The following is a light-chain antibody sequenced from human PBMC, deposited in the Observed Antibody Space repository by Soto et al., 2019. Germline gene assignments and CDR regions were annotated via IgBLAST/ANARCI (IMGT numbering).Light chain of an antibody. CDR2: EVT. Sequence: QSALTQPPSASGSPGQSVTLSCSGISSDIRDSNYVSWYQQRPGKAPKLVVSEVTKRPSGVPDRFSGSRSGTTAFLTISGLQTEDEADYYCGSKAGSDKHVVFGGGTKVTVL. V-gene: IGLV2-8*01. CDR1: SSDIRDSNY. CDR3: GSKAGSDKHVV. J-gene: IGLJ2*01.